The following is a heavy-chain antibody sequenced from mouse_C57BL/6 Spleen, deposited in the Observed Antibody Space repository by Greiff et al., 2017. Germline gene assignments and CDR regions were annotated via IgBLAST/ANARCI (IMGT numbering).Heavy chain of an antibody. CDR3: ARGGYYYCNYDGDAMDY. D-gene: IGHD2-1*01. CDR2: ISSGSSTI. J-gene: IGHJ4*01. Sequence: EVMLVESGGGLVKPGGSLKLSCAASGFTFSDYGMHWVRQAPEKGLEWVAYISSGSSTIYYADTVKGRFTISRDNAKNTLFLQMTSLRSEDTAMYYCARGGYYYCNYDGDAMDYWGQGTSVTVSS. V-gene: IGHV5-17*01. CDR1: GFTFSDYG.